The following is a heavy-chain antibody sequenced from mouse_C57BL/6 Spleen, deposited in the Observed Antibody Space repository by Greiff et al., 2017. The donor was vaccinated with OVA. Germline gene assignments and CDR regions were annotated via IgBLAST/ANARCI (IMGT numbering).Heavy chain of an antibody. D-gene: IGHD6-2*01. CDR1: GYTFTSYW. J-gene: IGHJ1*03. Sequence: VQLQQPGAELVKPGASVKLSCKASGYTFTSYWMHWVKQRPGQGLEWIGMIHPNSGSTNYNEKFKSKATLTVDKSSSPAYMQLSSLTSEDSAVYYCARGDVSRYFDVWGTGTTVTVSS. CDR3: ARGDVSRYFDV. V-gene: IGHV1-64*01. CDR2: IHPNSGST.